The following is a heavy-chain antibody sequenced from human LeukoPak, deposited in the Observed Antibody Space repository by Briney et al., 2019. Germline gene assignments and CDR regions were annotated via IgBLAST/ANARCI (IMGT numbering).Heavy chain of an antibody. D-gene: IGHD3-22*01. J-gene: IGHJ4*02. CDR3: TRDRGGYYDSSGYSDY. CDR1: GFTFGDYA. Sequence: GRSLRLSCTASGFTFGDYAMSWFRQAPGKGLEWVGFIRSKAYGGTTEYAASVKGRFIISRDDSKSIAYLQMNSLKTEDTAVYYCTRDRGGYYDSSGYSDYWGQGTLVTVSS. CDR2: IRSKAYGGTT. V-gene: IGHV3-49*03.